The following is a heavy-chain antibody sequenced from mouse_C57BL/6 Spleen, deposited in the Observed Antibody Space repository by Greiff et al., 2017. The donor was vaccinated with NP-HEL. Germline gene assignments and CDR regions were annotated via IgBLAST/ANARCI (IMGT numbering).Heavy chain of an antibody. J-gene: IGHJ1*03. V-gene: IGHV1-80*01. Sequence: VTLKESGAELVKPGASVKISCKASGYAFSSYWMNWVKQRPGKGLEWIGQIYPGDGDTNYNGKFKGKATLTADKSSSTAYMQLSSLTSEDSAVYFCARGVYYYGSSYGYFDVWGTGTTVTVSS. D-gene: IGHD1-1*01. CDR1: GYAFSSYW. CDR3: ARGVYYYGSSYGYFDV. CDR2: IYPGDGDT.